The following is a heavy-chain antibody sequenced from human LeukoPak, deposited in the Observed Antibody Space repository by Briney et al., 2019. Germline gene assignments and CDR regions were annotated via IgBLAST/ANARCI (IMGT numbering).Heavy chain of an antibody. J-gene: IGHJ4*02. D-gene: IGHD3-22*01. CDR1: GFTFSSYA. CDR2: ISGSGGST. CDR3: AKSYYDSSGYYHFDY. V-gene: IGHV3-23*01. Sequence: PGGSLRLSCAASGFTFSSYAMSWVRQAPGKGLGWVSAISGSGGSTYYADSVKGRFTISRDNSKNTLYLQMNSLRAEDTAVYYCAKSYYDSSGYYHFDYWGQGTLVTVSS.